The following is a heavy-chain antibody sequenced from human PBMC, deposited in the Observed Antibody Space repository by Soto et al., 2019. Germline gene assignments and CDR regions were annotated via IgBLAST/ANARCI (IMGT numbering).Heavy chain of an antibody. CDR3: ARDPDRLGLFYYYVMDV. CDR1: EFTLSSYA. CDR2: ISGNGWTT. Sequence: GGSMRFSCSASEFTLSSYAMSWVRRAPGKGLEWVADISGNGWTTNYADSVKGRYTISRNNFKNTLYLEMSSLRAEDTAVYYCARDPDRLGLFYYYVMDVLVQGTTVTVSS. D-gene: IGHD3-10*01. J-gene: IGHJ6*02. V-gene: IGHV3-23*01.